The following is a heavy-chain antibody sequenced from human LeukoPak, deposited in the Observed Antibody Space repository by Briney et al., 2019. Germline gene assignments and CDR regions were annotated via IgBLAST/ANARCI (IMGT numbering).Heavy chain of an antibody. J-gene: IGHJ4*02. CDR3: ARVRDSSGYYAHFDY. V-gene: IGHV1-18*01. CDR1: GYTFTSYG. CDR2: ISAYNGNT. D-gene: IGHD3-22*01. Sequence: ASVKVSCKASGYTFTSYGISWVRQAPGQGLEWMGWISAYNGNTNYVQKLQGRVTMTTDTSTSTAYMELRSLRSDDTAVYYCARVRDSSGYYAHFDYWGQGTLSPSPQ.